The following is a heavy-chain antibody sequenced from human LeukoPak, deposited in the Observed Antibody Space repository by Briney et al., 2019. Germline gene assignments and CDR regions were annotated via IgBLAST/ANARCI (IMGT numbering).Heavy chain of an antibody. J-gene: IGHJ5*02. V-gene: IGHV4-59*01. CDR3: ARGEYYYGSGSLNWFDP. Sequence: SETLSLTCTVSSGSISTYYWSWIRQPPGKGLEWIGYIYHNGNTNYNPSLKSRVTLSVDTSKNQFSLKLSSVTAADAAVYYCARGEYYYGSGSLNWFDPRGQGTLVTVSS. CDR2: IYHNGNT. D-gene: IGHD3-10*01. CDR1: SGSISTYY.